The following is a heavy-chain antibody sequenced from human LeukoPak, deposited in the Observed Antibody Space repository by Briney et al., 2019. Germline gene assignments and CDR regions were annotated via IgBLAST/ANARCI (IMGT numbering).Heavy chain of an antibody. Sequence: GASVKVSCKASGYTFTSYYMHWVRQAPGQGLEWMGIINPSGGSTSYAQKFQGRVTMTRDTSTSTVYMELSSLRSEDTAVYYCAREHDVRGYSGPQTRWGQGTLVTVSS. D-gene: IGHD5-12*01. CDR1: GYTFTSYY. CDR3: AREHDVRGYSGPQTR. J-gene: IGHJ4*02. CDR2: INPSGGST. V-gene: IGHV1-46*01.